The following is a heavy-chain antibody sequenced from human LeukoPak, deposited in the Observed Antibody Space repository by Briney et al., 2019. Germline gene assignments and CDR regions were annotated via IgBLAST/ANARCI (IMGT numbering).Heavy chain of an antibody. V-gene: IGHV4-39*02. Sequence: SETLSLTCTVSGGSIRSSSHYWGWIRQPPGKGLDWIGSVDYSGSTYYNPSLRSRVTISVDSSNNHFYLNLSSVTAADTAVYYCASSRDWFPYDYWGQGTLVTVSS. CDR1: GGSIRSSSHY. CDR2: VDYSGST. J-gene: IGHJ4*02. CDR3: ASSRDWFPYDY. D-gene: IGHD3-9*01.